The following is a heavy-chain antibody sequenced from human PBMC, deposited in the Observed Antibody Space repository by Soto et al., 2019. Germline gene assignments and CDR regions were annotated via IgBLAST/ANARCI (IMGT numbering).Heavy chain of an antibody. V-gene: IGHV3-9*01. CDR2: ISWNSGSI. CDR1: GFIFDDYA. Sequence: PGGSLRLSCAASGFIFDDYAMHWVRQVPGKGLEWVSGISWNSGSIGYADSVKGRFSIPRDNAKNSLYLQMNRLRTGDTALYYCAKVLAARPHDAFDFWGQGTMVTVSS. D-gene: IGHD6-6*01. CDR3: AKVLAARPHDAFDF. J-gene: IGHJ3*01.